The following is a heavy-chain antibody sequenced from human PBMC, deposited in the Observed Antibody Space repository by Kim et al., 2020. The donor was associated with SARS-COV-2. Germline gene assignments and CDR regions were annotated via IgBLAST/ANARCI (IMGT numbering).Heavy chain of an antibody. CDR1: GFTFSSYS. CDR3: ARDRPNYYDSSAVPYN. J-gene: IGHJ4*02. CDR2: ISSSSSTI. D-gene: IGHD3-22*01. V-gene: IGHV3-48*02. Sequence: GGSLRLSCAASGFTFSSYSMNWVRQAPGKGLEWVSYISSSSSTIYYADSVKGRFTITRDNAKNSLYLQMNSLRDEDTAVYYCARDRPNYYDSSAVPYNWGKGALATVSS.